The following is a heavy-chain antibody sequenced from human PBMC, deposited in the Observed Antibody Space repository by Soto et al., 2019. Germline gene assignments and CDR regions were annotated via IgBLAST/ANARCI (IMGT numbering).Heavy chain of an antibody. V-gene: IGHV3-30-3*01. D-gene: IGHD5-12*01. CDR1: GFTFSSYA. CDR2: ISYDGSNK. J-gene: IGHJ4*02. CDR3: ARGGIVATSLDY. Sequence: QVQLVESGGGVVQPGRSLRLSCAASGFTFSSYAMHWVRQAPGKGLEWVAVISYDGSNKYYADSVKGRFTISRDNSKNTLYLQMNGLRAEDTAVYYCARGGIVATSLDYWGQGTLVTVSS.